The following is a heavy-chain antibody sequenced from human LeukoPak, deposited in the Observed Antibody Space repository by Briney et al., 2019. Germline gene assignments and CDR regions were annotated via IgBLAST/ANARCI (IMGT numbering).Heavy chain of an antibody. Sequence: PGGSLRLSCAASGFTFSDYYMTWIRQAPGKGLEWISYISTSAGTIYYADSVKGRFTISRDNAKNSLYLQMNSLRAEDTAVYYCASGAIDSSGFDFDYWGQGTLVTVSS. V-gene: IGHV3-11*01. J-gene: IGHJ4*02. CDR2: ISTSAGTI. D-gene: IGHD3-22*01. CDR3: ASGAIDSSGFDFDY. CDR1: GFTFSDYY.